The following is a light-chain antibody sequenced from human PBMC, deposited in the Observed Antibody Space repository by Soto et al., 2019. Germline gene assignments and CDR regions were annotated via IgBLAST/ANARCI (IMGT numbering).Light chain of an antibody. Sequence: QSVLTQPPSASGTPGQRVTISCSGSSSNIGSNTVNWYQQLPGTAPKLFIYSNNQRPSGVPDRFSGSKSGTSASRAISGLQSEDEADYYCAVWDDSLNGVVFGGGTKLTVL. J-gene: IGLJ2*01. CDR1: SSNIGSNT. CDR2: SNN. CDR3: AVWDDSLNGVV. V-gene: IGLV1-44*01.